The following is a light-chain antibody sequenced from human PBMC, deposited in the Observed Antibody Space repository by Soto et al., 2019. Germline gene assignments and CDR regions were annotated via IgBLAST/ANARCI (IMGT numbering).Light chain of an antibody. J-gene: IGKJ1*01. CDR3: QQSNNTPQT. Sequence: EIVLTQSPATLSLPPGERATLSCRASQSISSYLAWYQQKPGQAPRLLIYDASNRATGIPARFSGSGSGTDYTLTISSLQPEDFATYYCQQSNNTPQTFGQGTKVDIK. CDR2: DAS. CDR1: QSISSY. V-gene: IGKV3-11*01.